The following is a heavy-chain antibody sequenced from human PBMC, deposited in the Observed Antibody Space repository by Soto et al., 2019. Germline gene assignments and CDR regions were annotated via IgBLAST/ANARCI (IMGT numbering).Heavy chain of an antibody. V-gene: IGHV3-30-3*01. CDR3: ARVGRLHGMDV. D-gene: IGHD2-15*01. Sequence: QVQLVESGGGVVQPGRSLRLSCAASGFSFSSYAMHWVRQAPGKGLEWVALISYDGSNKYYADSVKGRFTISRDNSKNTLYLQMNSLSAEDTAVYYGARVGRLHGMDVW. CDR2: ISYDGSNK. J-gene: IGHJ6*01. CDR1: GFSFSSYA.